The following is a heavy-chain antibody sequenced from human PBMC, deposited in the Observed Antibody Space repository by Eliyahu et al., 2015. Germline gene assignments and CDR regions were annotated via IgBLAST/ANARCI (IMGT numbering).Heavy chain of an antibody. D-gene: IGHD3-3*01. Sequence: EVQLVESGGGLVQPGGSLRLSCAASGFTFSSYAMSWVRQAPGKGLEWVSAISGSGGSTYYADSVKGRFTISXDNSKNTLYLQMNSLRAEDTAVYYCAKEEGGGFTGVAYYYYGMDVWGQGTTVTVSS. J-gene: IGHJ6*02. CDR3: AKEEGGGFTGVAYYYYGMDV. CDR1: GFTFSSYA. V-gene: IGHV3-23*04. CDR2: ISGSGGST.